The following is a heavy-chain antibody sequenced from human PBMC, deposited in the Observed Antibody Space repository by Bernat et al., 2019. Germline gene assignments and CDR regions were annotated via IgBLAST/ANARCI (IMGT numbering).Heavy chain of an antibody. CDR3: VREEYGAGGRQTGWFDR. V-gene: IGHV3-74*01. D-gene: IGHD3-10*01. J-gene: IGHJ5*02. Sequence: EVQLVESGGGLVQPGGSLRLSCAASGFTFSSYWMHLVCQAPGEGLVWVSRVNTDGSSTTYADTVKGRFTVSGDNAKNTLYLKMNSVRAEDRAVNYCVREEYGAGGRQTGWFDRWGQGTLVTVSS. CDR1: GFTFSSYW. CDR2: VNTDGSST.